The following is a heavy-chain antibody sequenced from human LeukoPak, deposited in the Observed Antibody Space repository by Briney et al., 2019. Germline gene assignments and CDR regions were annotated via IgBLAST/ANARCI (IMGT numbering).Heavy chain of an antibody. CDR2: ISSSGSTI. D-gene: IGHD5-18*01. J-gene: IGHJ4*02. CDR1: GFTFSSYE. V-gene: IGHV3-48*03. Sequence: GGSLRLSCGASGFTFSSYETNWVRQAPGKGLEWVSYISSSGSTIYYSDSVKGRFTISRDNAKNSLYLQMNSLRAEDTAVYFCARQQQQLWYDWGQGTLVTVSS. CDR3: ARQQQQLWYD.